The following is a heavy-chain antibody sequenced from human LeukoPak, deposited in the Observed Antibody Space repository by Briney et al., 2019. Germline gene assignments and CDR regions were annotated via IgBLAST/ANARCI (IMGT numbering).Heavy chain of an antibody. CDR2: VSHDGGNE. V-gene: IGHV3-30*18. J-gene: IGHJ4*02. Sequence: GRSLRLSCAASGFPFSSYGMHLVRQAPGKGLEWVAVVSHDGGNEYFVDSVKGRFTISRDNSKNTLYLQMNSLRAEDTAVYYCAKEGYYGSGSYPDHWGQGTLVTVSS. CDR3: AKEGYYGSGSYPDH. D-gene: IGHD3-10*01. CDR1: GFPFSSYG.